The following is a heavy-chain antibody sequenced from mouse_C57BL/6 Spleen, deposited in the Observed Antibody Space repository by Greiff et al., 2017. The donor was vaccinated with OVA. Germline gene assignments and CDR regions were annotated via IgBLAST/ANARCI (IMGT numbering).Heavy chain of an antibody. CDR2: IDPSDSYT. D-gene: IGHD1-1*02. CDR3: ARGGGHFDY. CDR1: GYTFTSYW. J-gene: IGHJ2*01. Sequence: QVQLKQPGAELVKPGASVKLSCKASGYTFTSYWMQWVKQRPGQGLEWIGEIDPSDSYTNYNQKFKGKATLTVDTSSSTAYMQLSSLTSEDSAVYYCARGGGHFDYWGQGTTLTVSS. V-gene: IGHV1-50*01.